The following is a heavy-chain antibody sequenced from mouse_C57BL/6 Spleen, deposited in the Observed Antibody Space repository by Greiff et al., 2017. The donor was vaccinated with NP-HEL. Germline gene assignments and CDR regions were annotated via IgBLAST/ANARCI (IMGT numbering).Heavy chain of an antibody. Sequence: EVQLQQSGPELVKPGDSVKISCKASGYSFTGYFMNWVMQSHGKSLEWIGRINPYNGDTFYNQKFKGKATLTLDKSSSTAHMELRSLTSEDSAVYYCARSLITTVVAHWYFDVWGTGTTVTVSS. CDR1: GYSFTGYF. V-gene: IGHV1-20*01. D-gene: IGHD1-1*01. J-gene: IGHJ1*03. CDR3: ARSLITTVVAHWYFDV. CDR2: INPYNGDT.